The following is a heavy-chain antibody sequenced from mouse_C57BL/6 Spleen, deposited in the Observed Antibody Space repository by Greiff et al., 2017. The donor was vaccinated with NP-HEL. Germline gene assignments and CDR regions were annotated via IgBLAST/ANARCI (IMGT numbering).Heavy chain of an antibody. V-gene: IGHV1-7*01. CDR2: INPSSGYT. Sequence: QVQLQQSGAELAKPGASVKLSCKASGYTFTSYWMHWVKQRPGQGLEWIGYINPSSGYTKYNQKFKDKATLTADKSSSTAYMQLSSLTYEDSAVYYCARDYYGSSYEMDYWGQGTSVTVSS. J-gene: IGHJ4*01. CDR1: GYTFTSYW. D-gene: IGHD1-1*01. CDR3: ARDYYGSSYEMDY.